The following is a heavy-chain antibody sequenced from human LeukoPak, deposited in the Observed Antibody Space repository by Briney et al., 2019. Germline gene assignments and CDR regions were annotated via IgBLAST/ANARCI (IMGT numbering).Heavy chain of an antibody. CDR3: ARGGNRYYYYDMDV. V-gene: IGHV3-53*01. Sequence: GGSLRLSCAASGFTFSDYYMSWVRQAPGKGLEWVSVIYSGGSTYYADSVKGRFTISRDNSKNTLYLQMNSLRAEDTAVYYCARGGNRYYYYDMDVWGQGTTVTVSS. D-gene: IGHD3-10*01. CDR1: GFTFSDYY. J-gene: IGHJ6*02. CDR2: IYSGGST.